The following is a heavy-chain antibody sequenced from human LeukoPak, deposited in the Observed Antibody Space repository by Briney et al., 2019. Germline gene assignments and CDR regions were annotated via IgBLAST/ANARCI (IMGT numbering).Heavy chain of an antibody. J-gene: IGHJ3*02. CDR1: SYTFSSYG. V-gene: IGHV1-18*01. D-gene: IGHD6-19*01. CDR3: ARDKEQWLVDAFDI. Sequence: ASVKVSCKASSYTFSSYGISWVLQAPGHGLEWMGWISPYNGNTNYAQKFQGRVTMTTDTSTSTVYMELRSLRSDDTAVYYCARDKEQWLVDAFDIWGQGTMVTVSS. CDR2: ISPYNGNT.